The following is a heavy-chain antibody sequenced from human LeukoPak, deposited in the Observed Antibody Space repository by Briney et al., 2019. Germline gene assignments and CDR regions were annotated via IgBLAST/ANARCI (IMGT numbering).Heavy chain of an antibody. CDR3: ARRLRMRLAEFDP. Sequence: SETLSLTCTVSGGSISSYYWSWIRQPPGKGLEWIGYIYYSGSTNYNPSLKSRVTISVDTSKDQFSLKLSSVTAADTAVYYCARRLRMRLAEFDPWGQGTLVTVSS. J-gene: IGHJ5*02. V-gene: IGHV4-59*12. CDR2: IYYSGST. CDR1: GGSISSYY. D-gene: IGHD2-15*01.